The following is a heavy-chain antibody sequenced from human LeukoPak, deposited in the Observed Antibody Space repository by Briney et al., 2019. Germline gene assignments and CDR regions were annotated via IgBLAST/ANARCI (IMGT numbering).Heavy chain of an antibody. V-gene: IGHV4-31*03. D-gene: IGHD3-9*01. J-gene: IGHJ4*02. Sequence: SQTLSLTCTVSGGSISSGGYYRSWIRQHPGKGLEWIGYIYYSGSTYYNPSLKSRVTVSVDTSKNQFSLKLSSVTAADTAVYYCARVSYDILTGYFFAIDYWGQGTLVTVSS. CDR1: GGSISSGGYY. CDR3: ARVSYDILTGYFFAIDY. CDR2: IYYSGST.